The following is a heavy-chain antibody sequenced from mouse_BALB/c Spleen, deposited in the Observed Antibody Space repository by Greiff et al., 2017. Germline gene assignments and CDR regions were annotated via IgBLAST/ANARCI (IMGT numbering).Heavy chain of an antibody. J-gene: IGHJ1*01. D-gene: IGHD4-1*01. Sequence: QVQLKQSGAELMKPGASVKISCKATGYTFSSYWIEWVKQRPGHGLEWIGEILPGSGSTNYNEKFKGKATFTADTSSNTAYMQLSSLTSEDSAVYYCARWFGTYWYFDVWGAGTTVTVSS. CDR3: ARWFGTYWYFDV. V-gene: IGHV1-9*01. CDR1: GYTFSSYW. CDR2: ILPGSGST.